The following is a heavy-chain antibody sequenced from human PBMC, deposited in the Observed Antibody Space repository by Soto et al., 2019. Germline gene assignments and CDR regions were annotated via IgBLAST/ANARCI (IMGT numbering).Heavy chain of an antibody. CDR2: IYYSGST. CDR1: GGSISSGGYY. J-gene: IGHJ4*02. CDR3: ARGRDYYDSSGYLFDY. V-gene: IGHV4-31*03. D-gene: IGHD3-22*01. Sequence: QVQLQESGPGLVKPSQTLSLTCTVSGGSISSGGYYWSWIRQHPGKGLEWIGYIYYSGSTYYNPSLKSRVTISXXTXKXXFSLKLSSVTAADTAVYYCARGRDYYDSSGYLFDYWGQGTLVTVSS.